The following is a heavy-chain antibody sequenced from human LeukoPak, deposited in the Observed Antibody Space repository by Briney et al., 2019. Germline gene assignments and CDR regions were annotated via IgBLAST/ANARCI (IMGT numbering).Heavy chain of an antibody. CDR2: ISAYNDNT. J-gene: IGHJ4*02. D-gene: IGHD3-3*01. CDR1: GYTFTSYG. Sequence: ASVKVSCKASGYTFTSYGISWVRQAPGQGLEWMGWISAYNDNTNNAQKPQGRVTMTTDTSTSTAYMELRSLRSDDTAVYYCARDSPDYDFWSGYYTDTPFDYWGQGTLVTVSS. CDR3: ARDSPDYDFWSGYYTDTPFDY. V-gene: IGHV1-18*01.